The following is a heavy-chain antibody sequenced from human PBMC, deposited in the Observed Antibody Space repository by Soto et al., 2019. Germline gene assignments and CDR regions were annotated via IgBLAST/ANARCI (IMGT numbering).Heavy chain of an antibody. CDR3: AKGREDIVVVVAATPFDY. J-gene: IGHJ4*02. CDR1: GFTFSSYG. CDR2: ISYDRSNK. V-gene: IGHV3-30*18. Sequence: QVQLVESGGGVVQPGRSLRLSCAASGFTFSSYGMHWVRQAPGKGLEWVAVISYDRSNKYYADSVKGRFTISRDNSKNTLYLQMNSLRAEDTAVYYCAKGREDIVVVVAATPFDYWGQGTLVTVSS. D-gene: IGHD2-15*01.